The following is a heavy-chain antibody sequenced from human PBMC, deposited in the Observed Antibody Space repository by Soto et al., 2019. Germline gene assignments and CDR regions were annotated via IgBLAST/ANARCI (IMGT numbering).Heavy chain of an antibody. J-gene: IGHJ4*02. V-gene: IGHV4-34*01. Sequence: SETLSLTCAVYGGSFSGYYWSWIRQPPGKGLEWIGEINHSGSTNYNPSLKSRVTISGDTSKNQFSLKLSSVTAADTAVYYCARAYYDSSGYRLDYWGQGTLVTVSS. D-gene: IGHD3-22*01. CDR2: INHSGST. CDR1: GGSFSGYY. CDR3: ARAYYDSSGYRLDY.